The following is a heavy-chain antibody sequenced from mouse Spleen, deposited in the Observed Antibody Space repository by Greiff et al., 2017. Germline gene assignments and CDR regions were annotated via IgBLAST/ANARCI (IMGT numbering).Heavy chain of an antibody. CDR3: ARLNYGSSYEGAMDY. J-gene: IGHJ4*01. Sequence: QVHVKQPGAELVKPGASVKMSCKASGYTFTSYWITWVKQRPGQGLEWIGDIYPGSGSTNYNEKFKSKATLTVDTSSSTAYMQLSSLTSEDSAVYYCARLNYGSSYEGAMDYWGQGTSVTVSS. D-gene: IGHD1-1*01. CDR2: IYPGSGST. CDR1: GYTFTSYW. V-gene: IGHV1-55*01.